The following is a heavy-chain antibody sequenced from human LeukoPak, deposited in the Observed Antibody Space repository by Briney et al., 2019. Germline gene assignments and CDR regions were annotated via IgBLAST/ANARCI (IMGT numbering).Heavy chain of an antibody. D-gene: IGHD3-10*01. Sequence: SQTLSLTCTVSGGSISSGGYYWSWIRQHPGKGLEWIVYIYYSGSTYYNPSLKSRVTISVYTSKNQFSLKLSSVTAADTAVYYCARATEGFGELFPDWGEGTLVTVSS. V-gene: IGHV4-31*03. J-gene: IGHJ4*02. CDR2: IYYSGST. CDR1: GGSISSGGYY. CDR3: ARATEGFGELFPD.